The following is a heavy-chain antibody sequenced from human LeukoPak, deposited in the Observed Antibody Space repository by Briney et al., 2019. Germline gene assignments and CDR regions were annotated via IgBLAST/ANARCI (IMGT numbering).Heavy chain of an antibody. D-gene: IGHD3-22*01. J-gene: IGHJ4*02. CDR1: GFTFSSYA. CDR3: ASRRRYYDSSGYPHPWDYFDY. CDR2: ISYDGSNK. Sequence: GGSLRLSCAASGFTFSSYAMHWVRQAPGKGLEWVAVISYDGSNKYYADSVKGRFTISRDNSKNTLYLQMNSLRAEDTAVYYCASRRRYYDSSGYPHPWDYFDYWGQGTLVTVSS. V-gene: IGHV3-30-3*01.